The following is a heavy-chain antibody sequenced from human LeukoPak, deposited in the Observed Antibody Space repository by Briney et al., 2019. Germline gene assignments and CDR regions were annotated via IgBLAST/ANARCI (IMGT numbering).Heavy chain of an antibody. CDR3: ATFRWGVGFEY. Sequence: SETLSLTCAVYGGSFSGSFSDYYWTCIRQTPGKGLEWIGEIHHGGSTNYNPSLKSRVTISVDTSKNQFSLKLNSLTAADTAVYYCATFRWGVGFEYWGQGALATVSS. V-gene: IGHV4-34*01. D-gene: IGHD3-16*01. CDR1: GGSFSGSFSDYY. CDR2: IHHGGST. J-gene: IGHJ4*02.